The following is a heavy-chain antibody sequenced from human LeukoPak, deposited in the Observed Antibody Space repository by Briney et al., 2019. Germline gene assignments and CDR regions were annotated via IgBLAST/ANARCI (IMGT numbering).Heavy chain of an antibody. CDR2: IHYSGNT. J-gene: IGHJ4*02. Sequence: PSETLSLTCTVSGGSITSSLYYGAWIRQPPGKGLEWIGSIHYSGNTYYNPSLKSRVTISVDTSKNQFSLKLSSVTAADTAVYYCARGLTSNWLSRDYFDYWGQGTLVTVSS. CDR3: ARGLTSNWLSRDYFDY. D-gene: IGHD6-13*01. CDR1: GGSITSSLYY. V-gene: IGHV4-39*01.